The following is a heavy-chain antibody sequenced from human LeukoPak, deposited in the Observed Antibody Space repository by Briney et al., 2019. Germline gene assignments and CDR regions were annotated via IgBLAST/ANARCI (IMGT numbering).Heavy chain of an antibody. J-gene: IGHJ4*02. CDR2: IYYSGST. CDR3: AKSGGYGLIDY. CDR1: GDSISSSRSY. D-gene: IGHD1-26*01. V-gene: IGHV4-39*01. Sequence: SETLSLTCTVSGDSISSSRSYWGWIRQPPGKGLERIGSIYYSGSTYYNTSLKSRVTISVDTSKNQFSLRLNSVTAADTAMYYCAKSGGYGLIDYWGQGTLVTVSS.